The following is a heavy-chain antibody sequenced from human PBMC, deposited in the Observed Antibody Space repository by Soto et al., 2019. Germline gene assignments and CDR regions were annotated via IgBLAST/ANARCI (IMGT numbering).Heavy chain of an antibody. Sequence: GSLILSCAASGFTFRSFTMNWVGQARGKGLERVSTISSNSAYIYYTDALRGRFTISRDNAKNSLHLQMKSLRAEDTAVYYCTRDASRDSSARGWFDPWGPGTLVTVSS. CDR3: TRDASRDSSARGWFDP. CDR2: ISSNSAYI. CDR1: GFTFRSFT. V-gene: IGHV3-21*01. J-gene: IGHJ5*02. D-gene: IGHD6-13*01.